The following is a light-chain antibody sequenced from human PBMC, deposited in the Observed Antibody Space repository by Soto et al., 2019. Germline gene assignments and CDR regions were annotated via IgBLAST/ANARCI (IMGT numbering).Light chain of an antibody. J-gene: IGKJ4*01. V-gene: IGKV3-20*01. CDR3: QQHGTSPI. CDR1: QAVSSIL. CDR2: GSS. Sequence: EVVLTQSPGTLSLSPGDRATISCRASQAVSSILLAWYQQKAGQAPRLLIYGSSSRASGIPDRFSGRGSGTDFTLTVSRLEPEDFALYYCQQHGTSPIFGGGTKVEIK.